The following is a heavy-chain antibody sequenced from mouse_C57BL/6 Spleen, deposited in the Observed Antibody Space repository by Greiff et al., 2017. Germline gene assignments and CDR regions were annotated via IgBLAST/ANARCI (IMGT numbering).Heavy chain of an antibody. J-gene: IGHJ1*03. V-gene: IGHV1-81*01. CDR2: IYPRSGNT. CDR3: ARFYYDYDVGNWYFDV. D-gene: IGHD2-4*01. CDR1: GYTFTSYG. Sequence: QVQLQQSGAELARPGASVKLSCKASGYTFTSYGISWVKQRTGQGLEWIGEIYPRSGNTYYNEKFKGKATLTADKSSSTAYMELRSLTSEDSAVYFWARFYYDYDVGNWYFDVWGTGTTVTVSS.